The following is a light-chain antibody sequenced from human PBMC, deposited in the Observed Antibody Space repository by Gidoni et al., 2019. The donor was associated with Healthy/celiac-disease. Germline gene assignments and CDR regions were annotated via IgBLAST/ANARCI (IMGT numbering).Light chain of an antibody. V-gene: IGKV3-15*01. CDR1: QAINSN. Sequence: EVVMTQSPAIVSVSPGDTATLSCRASQAINSNLAWYQQRPGQAPRLLIYGASTRATGIPARFSGSGSGTEFTLTISSLQFEDFAVYYCHQYRNWPSLTFXGXTKVXIK. CDR2: GAS. CDR3: HQYRNWPSLT. J-gene: IGKJ4*01.